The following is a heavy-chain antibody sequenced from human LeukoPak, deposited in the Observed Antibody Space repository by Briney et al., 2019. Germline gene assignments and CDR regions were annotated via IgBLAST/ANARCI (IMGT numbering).Heavy chain of an antibody. J-gene: IGHJ5*02. CDR3: ARGGYSSSWSVFDP. Sequence: SVKVSCKASGGTFSSYAISWVRQAPGQGLEWMGRIIPILGIANYAQKFQGRVTITADKSTSTAYMELSSLRSEDTAVYYCARGGYSSSWSVFDPWGQGTLVTVSS. CDR1: GGTFSSYA. D-gene: IGHD6-13*01. CDR2: IIPILGIA. V-gene: IGHV1-69*04.